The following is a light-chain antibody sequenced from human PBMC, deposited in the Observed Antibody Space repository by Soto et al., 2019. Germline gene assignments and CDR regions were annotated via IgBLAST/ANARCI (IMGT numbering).Light chain of an antibody. Sequence: QSALTQPRSMSGSPGQSVTISCTGTSSDVGGYHYVSWYQHHPGKAPKFIIYDVYNRPSGVPFRFSGSKSGNTASLTISGLQTEDEAYYYCCSYAGTSIYVLFGGGTKVTVL. J-gene: IGLJ2*01. CDR1: SSDVGGYHY. CDR3: CSYAGTSIYVL. CDR2: DVY. V-gene: IGLV2-11*01.